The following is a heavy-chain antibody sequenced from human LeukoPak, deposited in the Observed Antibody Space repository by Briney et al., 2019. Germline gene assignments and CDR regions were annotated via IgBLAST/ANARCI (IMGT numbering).Heavy chain of an antibody. Sequence: GGSLRLSCAASGFTFSSYAMHWVRQAPGKGVEWVAVISYDGSNKYYAGSVKGRFTVSRGNSKNTLYLQMNSLRAEDTAVYYCARRSGIAVAGAFDYWGQGTLVTVSS. CDR1: GFTFSSYA. D-gene: IGHD6-19*01. J-gene: IGHJ4*02. CDR2: ISYDGSNK. V-gene: IGHV3-30*04. CDR3: ARRSGIAVAGAFDY.